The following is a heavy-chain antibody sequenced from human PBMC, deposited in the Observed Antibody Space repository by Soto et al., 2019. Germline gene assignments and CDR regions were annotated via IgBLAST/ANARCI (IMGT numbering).Heavy chain of an antibody. CDR3: ARIRGGTFLEYWFDP. CDR1: GFSLSTSGMC. Sequence: SGPTLVNPTQTLTLTCTFSGFSLSTSGMCASWIRQPPGKALEWLARIDWDDDKYYSTSLKTRLTISKDTSKNQVVLTMTNMDPVDTATYYCARIRGGTFLEYWFDPWAQGTLVTVSS. J-gene: IGHJ5*02. D-gene: IGHD2-15*01. CDR2: IDWDDDK. V-gene: IGHV2-70*11.